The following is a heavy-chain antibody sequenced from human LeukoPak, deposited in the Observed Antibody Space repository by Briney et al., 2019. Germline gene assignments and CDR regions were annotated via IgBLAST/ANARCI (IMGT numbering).Heavy chain of an antibody. J-gene: IGHJ4*02. CDR1: GFTFSSYG. CDR2: ISYDGSNK. Sequence: GGSLRLSCAASGFTFSSYGMSWVRQAPGKGLEWVAVISYDGSNKYYADSVKGRSTISRDNSKNTLYLQMNSLRAEDTAVYYCARGGKVTNFDYWGQGTLVTVSS. D-gene: IGHD4-23*01. V-gene: IGHV3-30*03. CDR3: ARGGKVTNFDY.